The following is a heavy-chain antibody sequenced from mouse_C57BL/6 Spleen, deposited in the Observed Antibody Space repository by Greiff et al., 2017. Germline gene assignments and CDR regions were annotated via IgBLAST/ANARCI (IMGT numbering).Heavy chain of an antibody. V-gene: IGHV1-80*01. CDR3: ARSAGSYYFDY. D-gene: IGHD6-1*01. CDR1: GYAFSSSW. Sequence: VQLQQSGAELVKPGASVKISCKASGYAFSSSWMNWVKQRPGKGLEWIGQIYPGDGDTNYNGKFKGKATLTADKSSSTAYMQLSSLTSEDSAVYFCARSAGSYYFDYWGQGTTLTVSS. J-gene: IGHJ2*01. CDR2: IYPGDGDT.